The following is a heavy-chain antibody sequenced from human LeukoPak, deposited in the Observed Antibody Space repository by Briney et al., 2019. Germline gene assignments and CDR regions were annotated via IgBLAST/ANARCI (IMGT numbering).Heavy chain of an antibody. CDR2: MNPNSGNT. CDR3: AGDMLISSSVSFDP. Sequence: ASVKVSCKASGYTFTSYDINWVRQATGQGLEWMGWMNPNSGNTYYALKFQGRVTMTRNTSISTAYMELSSLRSEDTAVYYCAGDMLISSSVSFDPWGQGTLVTVSS. CDR1: GYTFTSYD. D-gene: IGHD6-6*01. V-gene: IGHV1-8*01. J-gene: IGHJ5*02.